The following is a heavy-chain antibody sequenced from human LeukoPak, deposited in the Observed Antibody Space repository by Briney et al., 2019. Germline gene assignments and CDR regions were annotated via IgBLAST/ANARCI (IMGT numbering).Heavy chain of an antibody. CDR2: IYSSGTT. V-gene: IGHV4-59*08. Sequence: SETLSLTCTVSGGSIYSYYWSWIRQPPGKGLEWIGYIYSSGTTNYNPSLKSRVTISVDTSKNQLPLKLSSVTAADTAVYYCARTGSTVTMLYPFDHWGQGTLVTVSS. CDR3: ARTGSTVTMLYPFDH. CDR1: GGSIYSYY. D-gene: IGHD4-17*01. J-gene: IGHJ4*02.